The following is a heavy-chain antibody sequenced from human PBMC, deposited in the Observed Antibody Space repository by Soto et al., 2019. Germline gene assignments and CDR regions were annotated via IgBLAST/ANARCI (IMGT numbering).Heavy chain of an antibody. CDR1: GFIFKNYA. D-gene: IGHD2-15*01. CDR3: TKCSGGSSSVGMDY. Sequence: QVQLVESGGGVVQPGRSLRLSCAVSGFIFKNYALNWVRQAPGKGLEWVASITRDGYNKYYADSVKGRFTISRDNSKNTLSLQMTALRVEDSSCYYCTKCSGGSSSVGMDYWGPGTLVTVSS. J-gene: IGHJ4*02. CDR2: ITRDGYNK. V-gene: IGHV3-30*04.